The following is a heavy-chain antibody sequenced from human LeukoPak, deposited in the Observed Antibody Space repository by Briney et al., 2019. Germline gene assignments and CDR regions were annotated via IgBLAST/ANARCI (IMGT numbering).Heavy chain of an antibody. D-gene: IGHD3-9*01. CDR3: ARERLRYFDWLSNYGGIDY. CDR1: GYTFTGYY. V-gene: IGHV1-2*02. J-gene: IGHJ4*02. Sequence: GASVKVSCKASGYTFTGYYMHWVRQAPGQGLEWMGWINPNSGGTNYAQKFQGRVTMTRDTSISTAYMELSRLRSDDTAVYYCARERLRYFDWLSNYGGIDYWGQGTLVTVSS. CDR2: INPNSGGT.